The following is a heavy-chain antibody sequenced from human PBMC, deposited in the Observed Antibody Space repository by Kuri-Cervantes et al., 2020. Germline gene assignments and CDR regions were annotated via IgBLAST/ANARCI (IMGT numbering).Heavy chain of an antibody. Sequence: GGSLRLSCAASGFTFSSHVMSWVRQAPGKGLEWVSYISSSSSTIYYADSVKGRFTISRDNAKNSLYLQMHSLRAEDTALYYCAKDHSSSGYYYYYMDVWGKGTTVTVSS. CDR2: ISSSSSTI. J-gene: IGHJ6*03. D-gene: IGHD6-6*01. CDR1: GFTFSSHV. V-gene: IGHV3-48*04. CDR3: AKDHSSSGYYYYYMDV.